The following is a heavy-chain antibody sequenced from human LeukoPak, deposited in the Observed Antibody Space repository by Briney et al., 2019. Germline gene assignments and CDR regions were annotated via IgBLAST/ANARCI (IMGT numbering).Heavy chain of an antibody. D-gene: IGHD5-24*01. Sequence: SETLSLTCTVSGGSISSGSYYWSWIRQPPGKGLEWIGYIYYSGSTNYNPSLKSRVTISVDTSKNQFSLKLSSVTAADTAVYYCARSAITYMDVWGKGTTVTVSS. CDR1: GGSISSGSYY. V-gene: IGHV4-61*01. CDR3: ARSAITYMDV. CDR2: IYYSGST. J-gene: IGHJ6*03.